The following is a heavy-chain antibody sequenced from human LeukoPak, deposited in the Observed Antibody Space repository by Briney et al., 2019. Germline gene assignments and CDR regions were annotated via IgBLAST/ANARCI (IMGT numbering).Heavy chain of an antibody. CDR2: IWNDGTNK. Sequence: GGSLRLSCAASGFVFSHYGMHWLRPPPGKGRDWVAGIWNDGTNKYYADSVKGRFTISRDYSTKTVYLQMNSLAAEDTAVYSCAKDAQRGFDYSNSLEYWGQGSPVTVSS. V-gene: IGHV3-33*06. D-gene: IGHD4-11*01. CDR1: GFVFSHYG. CDR3: AKDAQRGFDYSNSLEY. J-gene: IGHJ4*02.